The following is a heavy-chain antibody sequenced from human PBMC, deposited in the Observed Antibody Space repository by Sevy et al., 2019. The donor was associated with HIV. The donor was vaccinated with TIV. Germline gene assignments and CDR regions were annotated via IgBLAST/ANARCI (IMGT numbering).Heavy chain of an antibody. D-gene: IGHD2-2*01. CDR3: TTQDIVVLGYYYGMDV. J-gene: IGHJ6*02. CDR1: GFTFSNAW. CDR2: IKSKTDGGTT. V-gene: IGHV3-15*01. Sequence: GGSLRLSCAASGFTFSNAWMSWVRQAPGKGLEWVGRIKSKTDGGTTDYAAPVKGRFTISRDDSKNTLYLQMNSLKTEDTAVYYCTTQDIVVLGYYYGMDVWGQGTTVTVSS.